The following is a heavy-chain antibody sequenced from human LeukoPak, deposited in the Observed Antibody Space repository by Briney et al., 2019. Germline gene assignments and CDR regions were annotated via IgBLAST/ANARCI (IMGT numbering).Heavy chain of an antibody. D-gene: IGHD3-9*01. J-gene: IGHJ4*02. CDR3: ARSGYYDILTGYWEFDY. CDR1: GFTFSSYA. V-gene: IGHV3-30-3*01. Sequence: PGMSLRLSCAASGFTFSSYAMHWVRQAPGKGLEWVAVISYDGSNKYYADSVKGRFTISRDNSKNTLYLQMNSLRAEDTAVYYCARSGYYDILTGYWEFDYWGQGTLVTVSS. CDR2: ISYDGSNK.